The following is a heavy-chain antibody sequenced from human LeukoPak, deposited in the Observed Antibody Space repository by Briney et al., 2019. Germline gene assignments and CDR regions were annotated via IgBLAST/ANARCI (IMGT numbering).Heavy chain of an antibody. V-gene: IGHV1-69*06. CDR3: ARDRKMISRYQFYFMDV. CDR2: IIPIFGTS. J-gene: IGHJ6*03. D-gene: IGHD3/OR15-3a*01. CDR1: GGTFISYA. Sequence: SVKVSCKASGGTFISYAFSWVRQAPGQGLEWTGRIIPIFGTSNYAQKFQGRVTITWDKSTNTAYMELSSLRSEDTAVYYCARDRKMISRYQFYFMDVWGRGTTVIVSS.